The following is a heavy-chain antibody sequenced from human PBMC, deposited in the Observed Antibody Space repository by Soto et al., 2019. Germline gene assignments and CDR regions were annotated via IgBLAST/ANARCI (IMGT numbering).Heavy chain of an antibody. CDR2: IWYDGSNK. D-gene: IGHD2-15*01. CDR3: ARDSEGYTGYFDY. Sequence: QVQLVESGGGVVQPGRSLRLSCAASGFTCSSYGMHWVRQAPGKGLEWVAVIWYDGSNKYYADSVKGRFTISRDNSKNTLYLQMNSLRAEDTAVYYCARDSEGYTGYFDYWGQGTLVTVSS. J-gene: IGHJ4*02. CDR1: GFTCSSYG. V-gene: IGHV3-33*01.